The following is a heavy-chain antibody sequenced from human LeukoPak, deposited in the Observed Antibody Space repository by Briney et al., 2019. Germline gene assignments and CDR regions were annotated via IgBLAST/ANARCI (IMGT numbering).Heavy chain of an antibody. Sequence: GGSLSLSCAASGFTFSSYAMNWVRQAPGKGLEWVSAISGSGGTTYYADSVKGRFTISRDNSKNTLDLQMNSLRAEDTALYYCAKADGATCYNPSDYWGQGTLVTVSS. CDR1: GFTFSSYA. CDR2: ISGSGGTT. V-gene: IGHV3-23*01. J-gene: IGHJ4*02. CDR3: AKADGATCYNPSDY. D-gene: IGHD2-15*01.